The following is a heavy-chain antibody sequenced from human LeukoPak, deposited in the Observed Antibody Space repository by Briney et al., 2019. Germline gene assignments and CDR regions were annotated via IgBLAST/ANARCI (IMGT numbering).Heavy chain of an antibody. D-gene: IGHD3-22*01. V-gene: IGHV1-24*01. CDR1: GYTLTELS. Sequence: ASVKVPCKVSGYTLTELSMHWVRQAPGKGLEWMGGFDPEDGETIYAQKFQGRVTMTEDTSTDTAYMELSSLRSEDTAVYYCATLGSNYYDSSGYRSGFDYWGQGTLVTVSS. CDR3: ATLGSNYYDSSGYRSGFDY. J-gene: IGHJ4*02. CDR2: FDPEDGET.